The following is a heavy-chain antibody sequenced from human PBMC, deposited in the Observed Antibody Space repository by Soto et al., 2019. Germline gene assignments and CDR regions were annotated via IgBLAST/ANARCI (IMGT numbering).Heavy chain of an antibody. J-gene: IGHJ6*03. Sequence: ASVKVSCEASGYTFTSYAMHWVRQAPGQRLEWMGWINAGNGNTKYSQKFQGRVTITRDTSASTAYMELSSLRSEDTAVYYCARDSTAAFSYYYYYYMDVWGKGTTVTVSS. CDR2: INAGNGNT. CDR3: ARDSTAAFSYYYYYYMDV. V-gene: IGHV1-3*01. D-gene: IGHD2-2*01. CDR1: GYTFTSYA.